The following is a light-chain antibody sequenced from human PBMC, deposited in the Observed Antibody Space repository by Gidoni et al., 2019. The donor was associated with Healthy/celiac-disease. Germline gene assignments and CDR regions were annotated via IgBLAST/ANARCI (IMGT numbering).Light chain of an antibody. J-gene: IGKJ2*01. V-gene: IGKV1-33*01. CDR1: QDISNY. CDR2: DAS. Sequence: DIQMTQSPSSLSASVGDRVTITCQASQDISNYLNWYQQKPGKAPKPLIYDASNLETGVPSRFSVSGSGTDFTFTISSLQPEDIATYYCQQYDNLLPYTFGQGTKLEIK. CDR3: QQYDNLLPYT.